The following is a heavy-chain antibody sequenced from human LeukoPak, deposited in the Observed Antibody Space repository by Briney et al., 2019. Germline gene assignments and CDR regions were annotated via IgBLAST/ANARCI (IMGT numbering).Heavy chain of an antibody. D-gene: IGHD3-16*01. CDR3: ARDLIGTDAFDI. V-gene: IGHV1-2*02. Sequence: GASVKVSCKASGYTFTGYDMHWVRQAPGPGLEWMGWINPNSGGTNYAQRFQGRVTMTRDTSISTAYMELSRLRSDDTAVYYCARDLIGTDAFDIWGQGTMVTVSS. CDR1: GYTFTGYD. CDR2: INPNSGGT. J-gene: IGHJ3*02.